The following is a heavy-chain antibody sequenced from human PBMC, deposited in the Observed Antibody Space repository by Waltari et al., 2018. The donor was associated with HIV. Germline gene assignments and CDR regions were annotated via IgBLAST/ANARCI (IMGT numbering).Heavy chain of an antibody. CDR1: GFTFSSFG. J-gene: IGHJ4*02. D-gene: IGHD3-22*01. V-gene: IGHV3-30-3*01. CDR3: ASPFYSDSTTYYYGLDY. CDR2: ISNDGISK. Sequence: QVQLVESGGGVVQPGRSRRLSCAASGFTFSSFGMHWVRQAPGKGLEWVAVISNDGISKYYADSVKGRFTISRDNSKNTLYLHMNSLGAEDTAVYYCASPFYSDSTTYYYGLDYWGQGTLVTVSS.